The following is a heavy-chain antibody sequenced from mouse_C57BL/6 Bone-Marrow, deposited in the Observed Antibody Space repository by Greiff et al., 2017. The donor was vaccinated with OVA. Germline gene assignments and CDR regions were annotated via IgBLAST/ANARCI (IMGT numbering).Heavy chain of an antibody. CDR1: GFNIKDDY. D-gene: IGHD1-1*01. Sequence: VQLQQSGAELVRPGASVKLSCTASGFNIKDDYMHWVKQRPEQGLEWIGWIDPENGDTEYASKFQGKATITADTSSNTAYLQLSSLTSEDTAVYYCTTPIYYGSSHYFDYWGQGTTLTVSS. V-gene: IGHV14-4*01. J-gene: IGHJ2*01. CDR2: IDPENGDT. CDR3: TTPIYYGSSHYFDY.